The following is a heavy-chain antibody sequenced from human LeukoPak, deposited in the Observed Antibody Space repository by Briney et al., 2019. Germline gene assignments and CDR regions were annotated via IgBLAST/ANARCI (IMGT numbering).Heavy chain of an antibody. J-gene: IGHJ4*02. V-gene: IGHV3-15*01. CDR3: TTAFGGYTGYNYFDY. CDR1: GFTFSNAW. D-gene: IGHD5-12*01. Sequence: PGGSLRLSCAASGFTFSNAWMSWVRQAPGKGLDWVGRIKSKTDGGTTDYAAPVKGRFTISRDDSKNTLYLQMNSLKTEDTAVYYCTTAFGGYTGYNYFDYWGQGTLVTVSS. CDR2: IKSKTDGGTT.